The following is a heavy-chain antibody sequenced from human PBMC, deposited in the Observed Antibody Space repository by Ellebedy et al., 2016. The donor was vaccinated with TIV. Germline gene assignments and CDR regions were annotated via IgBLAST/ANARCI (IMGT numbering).Heavy chain of an antibody. CDR1: GFTFSSYA. V-gene: IGHV3-23*01. Sequence: GGSLRLSXAASGFTFSSYAMRWVRQAPGKGLEWVSAISGSGGSTYYADSVKGRFTISRDNAKNTLDLQMNSLRAEDTAVYYCARGPMVREPYYFGYWGQGTLVTVSS. J-gene: IGHJ4*02. D-gene: IGHD3-10*01. CDR3: ARGPMVREPYYFGY. CDR2: ISGSGGST.